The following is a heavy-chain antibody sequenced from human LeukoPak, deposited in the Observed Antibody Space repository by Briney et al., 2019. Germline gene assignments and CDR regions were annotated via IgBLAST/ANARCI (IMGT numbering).Heavy chain of an antibody. CDR3: AKYYYDSSGYYYDAFDI. CDR1: GFTFSDYY. Sequence: GGSLRLSCATSGFTFSDYYMSWVRQAPGKGLEWVSAISGSGGSTYYADSVKGRFTISRDNSKNTLYLQMNSLRAEDTAVYYCAKYYYDSSGYYYDAFDIWGQGTMVTVSS. J-gene: IGHJ3*02. V-gene: IGHV3-23*01. CDR2: ISGSGGST. D-gene: IGHD3-22*01.